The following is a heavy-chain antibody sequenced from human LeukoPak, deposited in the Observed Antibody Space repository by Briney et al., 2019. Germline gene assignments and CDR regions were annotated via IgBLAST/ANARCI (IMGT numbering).Heavy chain of an antibody. CDR2: IYDSGAA. J-gene: IGHJ4*02. CDR3: ARGGVAAKYYFDY. CDR1: GASISPLY. D-gene: IGHD6-13*01. V-gene: IGHV4-59*11. Sequence: KPSETLSLTCTVSGASISPLYWSWIRQAPGKALEFIGYIYDSGAANYNPSLKSRVTLSVDTSKNQFSLKLTSVTAADTVVYYCARGGVAAKYYFDYWGQGILVTVSS.